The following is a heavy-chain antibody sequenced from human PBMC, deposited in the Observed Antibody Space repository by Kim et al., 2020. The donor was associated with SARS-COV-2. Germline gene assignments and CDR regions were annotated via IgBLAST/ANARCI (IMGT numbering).Heavy chain of an antibody. Sequence: SETLSLTCAVYGGSFSAYYWSWIRQPPGKGLEWIGEINHSGYTNYNPSLKSRVTISVDTSKNQFSLKLSSVTAADTAVYYCARPSAFDYYYGMDVWGQGTTVTVSS. V-gene: IGHV4-34*01. CDR2: INHSGYT. D-gene: IGHD3-3*02. CDR3: ARPSAFDYYYGMDV. CDR1: GGSFSAYY. J-gene: IGHJ6*02.